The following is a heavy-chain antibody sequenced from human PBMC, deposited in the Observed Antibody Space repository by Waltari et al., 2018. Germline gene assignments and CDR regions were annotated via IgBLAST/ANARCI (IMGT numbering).Heavy chain of an antibody. J-gene: IGHJ3*02. V-gene: IGHV1-18*01. D-gene: IGHD3-9*01. CDR2: ISAYNGNT. CDR1: GYTFTSYG. Sequence: QVQLVQSGAEVKKPGASVKVSCKASGYTFTSYGISWVRQAPGQGLEWMGWISAYNGNTNYAQKLQGRGTMTTDTSTSTAYMELRSLRSDDTAVYYCARDDYHILTGYSQGPDAFDIWGQGTMVTVSS. CDR3: ARDDYHILTGYSQGPDAFDI.